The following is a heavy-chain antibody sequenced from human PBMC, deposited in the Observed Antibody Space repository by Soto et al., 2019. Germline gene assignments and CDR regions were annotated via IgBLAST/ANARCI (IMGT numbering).Heavy chain of an antibody. CDR2: ISDWGNE. CDR3: AGTCSGGACDGLAWFDP. J-gene: IGHJ5*02. D-gene: IGHD2-15*01. Sequence: TLSLTCTVSGGSISSGTYNWSSIRQHPGKGLEWIGYISDWGNEYYNSSLKSRVTISIDTSKIQFSLKLSSVTAADTAVYYCAGTCSGGACDGLAWFDPWGQGTLVTSPQ. V-gene: IGHV4-31*03. CDR1: GGSISSGTYN.